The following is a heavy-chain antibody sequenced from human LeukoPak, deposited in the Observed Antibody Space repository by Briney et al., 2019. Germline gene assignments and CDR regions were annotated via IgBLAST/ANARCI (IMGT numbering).Heavy chain of an antibody. Sequence: GGSLRLSCAASAFTFSNYAMVWVRQAPRKGVEWVALISYDGSNKFYADSVKGRFTISRDNSKNTLYLQRNSLSAEDSAVYYCARDAGKYSSNEGYMDVWGKGTTVTVSS. D-gene: IGHD6-13*01. CDR3: ARDAGKYSSNEGYMDV. CDR2: ISYDGSNK. CDR1: AFTFSNYA. V-gene: IGHV3-30*01. J-gene: IGHJ6*03.